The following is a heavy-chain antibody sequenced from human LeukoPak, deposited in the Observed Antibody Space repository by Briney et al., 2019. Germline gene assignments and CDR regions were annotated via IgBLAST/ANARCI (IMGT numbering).Heavy chain of an antibody. D-gene: IGHD4-17*01. J-gene: IGHJ3*02. V-gene: IGHV1-18*01. CDR2: ISAYNGNA. Sequence: ASVKVSCKASGYTFTSYGISWVRQAPGQGLEWMGWISAYNGNANYAQKLQGRVTMTTHTSTSTAYMELRSLRSDDTAVYYCANPRDYDAFDIWGQGTMVTVSS. CDR1: GYTFTSYG. CDR3: ANPRDYDAFDI.